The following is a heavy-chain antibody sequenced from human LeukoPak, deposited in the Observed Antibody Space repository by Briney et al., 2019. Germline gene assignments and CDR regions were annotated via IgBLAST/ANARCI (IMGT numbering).Heavy chain of an antibody. CDR2: ISSSSSYI. CDR1: GFTFSSYW. CDR3: ARDGQYYYDSSGFYFDY. J-gene: IGHJ4*02. V-gene: IGHV3-21*01. Sequence: PGGSLRLSCAASGFTFSSYWMHWVRQAPGKGLEWVSSISSSSSYIYYADSVKGRFTISRDNAKNSLYLQMNSLRAEDTAVYYCARDGQYYYDSSGFYFDYWGQGTLVTVSS. D-gene: IGHD3-22*01.